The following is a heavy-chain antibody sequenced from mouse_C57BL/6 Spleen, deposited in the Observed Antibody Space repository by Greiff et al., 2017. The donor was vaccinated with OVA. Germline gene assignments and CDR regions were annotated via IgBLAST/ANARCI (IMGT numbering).Heavy chain of an antibody. J-gene: IGHJ1*03. CDR1: GYTFTDYN. V-gene: IGHV1-22*01. Sequence: EVQRVESGPELVKPGASVKMSCKASGYTFTDYNMHWVKQSHGKSLEWIGYINPNNGGTSYNQKFKGKATLTVNKSSSTAYMELRSLTSEDSAVYDCARPLYYGSPYFDVWGTGTTVTVSS. CDR3: ARPLYYGSPYFDV. CDR2: INPNNGGT. D-gene: IGHD1-1*01.